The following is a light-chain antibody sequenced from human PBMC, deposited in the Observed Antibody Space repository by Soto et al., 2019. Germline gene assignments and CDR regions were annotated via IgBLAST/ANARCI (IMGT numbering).Light chain of an antibody. CDR2: KAS. V-gene: IGKV1-5*03. Sequence: DIQLTQSPSFLSASVGDRVTITCRASQSISYWLAWYQQKPGKAPNLLIYKASNLESGVPSRFNGSGSGTDFTLTISSLQPDDFASYYCQQYSTYWTFGQGTKVDI. CDR3: QQYSTYWT. J-gene: IGKJ1*01. CDR1: QSISYW.